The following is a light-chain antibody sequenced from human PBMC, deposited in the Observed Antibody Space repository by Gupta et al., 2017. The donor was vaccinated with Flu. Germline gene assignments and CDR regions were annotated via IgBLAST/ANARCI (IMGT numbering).Light chain of an antibody. CDR3: MQALQTPPWT. Sequence: TPGEPASISCRSSQSLLHSNGYNYLDWYLQKPGQSPQLLIYLGSNRASGVPDRFSGSGSGTDFTLEISRVEAEDVGVYYCMQALQTPPWTFGQGTKVEIK. CDR2: LGS. J-gene: IGKJ1*01. V-gene: IGKV2-28*01. CDR1: QSLLHSNGYNY.